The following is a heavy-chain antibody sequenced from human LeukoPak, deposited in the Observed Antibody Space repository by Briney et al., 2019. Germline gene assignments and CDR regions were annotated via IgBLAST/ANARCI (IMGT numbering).Heavy chain of an antibody. D-gene: IGHD2-2*01. Sequence: GGSLRLSSAASGFTFSSYAMSWVRQAPGKGLEWVSAISGSGGSTYYADSVKGRFTISRDNSKNTLYLQMNSLRAEDTAVYYCAKVSVVPGDCHYWRQGTLVTVSS. CDR1: GFTFSSYA. CDR2: ISGSGGST. J-gene: IGHJ4*02. V-gene: IGHV3-23*01. CDR3: AKVSVVPGDCHY.